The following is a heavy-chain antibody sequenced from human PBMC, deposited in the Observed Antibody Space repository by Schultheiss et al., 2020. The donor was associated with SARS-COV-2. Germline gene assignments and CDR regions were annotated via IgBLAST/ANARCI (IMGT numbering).Heavy chain of an antibody. CDR2: IYYSGNT. J-gene: IGHJ5*02. D-gene: IGHD4-17*01. V-gene: IGHV4-61*05. CDR3: ARLHGDYFDRNWFDP. Sequence: SETLSLTCTVSGGSISSSSYYWSWIRQPPGKGLEWIGYIYYSGNTNYNPSLKSRVTFSVDTSKNQFSLKVTSVTAADTAVYYCARLHGDYFDRNWFDPWGQGILVTVSS. CDR1: GGSISSSSYY.